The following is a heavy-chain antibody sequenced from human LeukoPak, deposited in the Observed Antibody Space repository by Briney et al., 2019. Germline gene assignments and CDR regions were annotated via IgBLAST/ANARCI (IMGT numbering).Heavy chain of an antibody. V-gene: IGHV1-69*06. J-gene: IGHJ6*04. D-gene: IGHD1-26*01. Sequence: SVKVSCKASGGTFSSYAISWVRQAPGQGLEWMGGIIPIFGTANYAQKFQGRVTITADKSTSTAYMELSSLRSEDTAVYYCAREPGGSYVMDVWGKGTTVTVSS. CDR1: GGTFSSYA. CDR3: AREPGGSYVMDV. CDR2: IIPIFGTA.